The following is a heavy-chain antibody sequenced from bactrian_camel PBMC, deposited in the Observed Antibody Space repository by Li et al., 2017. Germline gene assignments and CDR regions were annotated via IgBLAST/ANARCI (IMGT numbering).Heavy chain of an antibody. Sequence: HVQLVESGGGLVQPEGSLRLSCAVSGLTPDSWYLSWVRQAPGKGLEWVSTIYTYAATTYYTNSVKGRFTVSKINAYNTLHLQLSRLKPEDTAIYYCAKGPGYYSEWDAWGQGTQVTVS. D-gene: IGHD4*01. CDR2: IYTYAATT. CDR3: AKGPGYYSEWDA. V-gene: IGHV3-2*01. CDR1: GLTPDSWY. J-gene: IGHJ6*01.